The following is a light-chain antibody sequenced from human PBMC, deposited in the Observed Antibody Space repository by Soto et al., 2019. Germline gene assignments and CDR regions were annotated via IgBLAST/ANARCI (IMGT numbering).Light chain of an antibody. V-gene: IGKV2-28*01. CDR3: MQSLRTPT. CDR2: LGS. Sequence: DIVMTQSPLSLPVTPGEPASISCRSSQSLLHSNGHNYLDWYVQKPGQSPQLLIYLGSHRASGVPERFSGSGSGTNFTLRINTVEAEDVGVYYCMQSLRTPTFGGGTKVEIK. CDR1: QSLLHSNGHNY. J-gene: IGKJ4*01.